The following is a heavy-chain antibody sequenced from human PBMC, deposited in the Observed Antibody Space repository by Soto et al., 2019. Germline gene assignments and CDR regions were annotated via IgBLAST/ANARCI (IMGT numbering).Heavy chain of an antibody. Sequence: PSETLSLTCAVSGGSISSGGYSWSWIRQPPGKGLEWIGYIYHSGSTYYNPSLKSRVTISVDTSKNQFSLKLSSVTAADTAVYYCAASCVACGGFNYYGMDFWGQGTTVTVSS. CDR3: AASCVACGGFNYYGMDF. J-gene: IGHJ6*02. V-gene: IGHV4-30-2*01. CDR1: GGSISSGGYS. D-gene: IGHD5-12*01. CDR2: IYHSGST.